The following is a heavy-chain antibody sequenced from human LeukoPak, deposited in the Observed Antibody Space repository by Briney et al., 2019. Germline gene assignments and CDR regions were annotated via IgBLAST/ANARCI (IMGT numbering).Heavy chain of an antibody. CDR2: ISSSVRTI. J-gene: IGHJ4*02. CDR3: ARDQGGRDGYNFWDY. CDR1: GFTFSDQY. Sequence: PGGPLRLFRAASGFTFSDQYMSWIRPAPGKGLEGGSYISSSVRTIYYADSAKGRFTISRDNAKNTLYLQMNSLRAEDTAVYYCARDQGGRDGYNFWDYWGQGTLVTVSS. D-gene: IGHD5-24*01. V-gene: IGHV3-11*01.